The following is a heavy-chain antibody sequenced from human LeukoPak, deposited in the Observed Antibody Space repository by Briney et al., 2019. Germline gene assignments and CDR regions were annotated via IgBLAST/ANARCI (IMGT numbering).Heavy chain of an antibody. V-gene: IGHV4-34*01. CDR3: ARCPPYIVGVTAIGFFDY. CDR2: INHSGST. Sequence: SETLSLTCAVYGGSLSAYYWSWIRQPPGKGMEWIGEINHSGSTNYNPSLKSRVTISVDTSKNQFSLKLSSVTAADTAVYYCARCPPYIVGVTAIGFFDYWGQGTLVTVSS. CDR1: GGSLSAYY. J-gene: IGHJ4*02. D-gene: IGHD2-21*02.